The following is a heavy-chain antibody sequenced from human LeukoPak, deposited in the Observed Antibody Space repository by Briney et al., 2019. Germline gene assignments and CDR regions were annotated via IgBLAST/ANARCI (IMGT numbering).Heavy chain of an antibody. CDR2: ISSSSSYI. D-gene: IGHD4-17*01. V-gene: IGHV3-21*01. Sequence: GGSLRLSCAASGFTFSSYSMNWVRQAPGKGLEWVSSISSSSSYIYYADSVKGRFTISRDNAKNSLYLQMNSLRPEDTAVYYCAKEPYDDSGYSYMDVWGKGTTVTVSS. J-gene: IGHJ6*03. CDR3: AKEPYDDSGYSYMDV. CDR1: GFTFSSYS.